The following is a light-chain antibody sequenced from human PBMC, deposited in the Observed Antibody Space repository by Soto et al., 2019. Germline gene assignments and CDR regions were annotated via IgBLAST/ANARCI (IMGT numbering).Light chain of an antibody. CDR1: QDISNY. V-gene: IGKV1-39*01. CDR2: TAS. Sequence: DIQMTQSPSSLSASVGDRVTITCQASQDISNYLNWYQQKPGKAPKLLIYTASNLESGVPSRFSGSGFGTEFTLTISSLQPEDFATYHCHQAYSTPWTFGQGTKVDIK. J-gene: IGKJ1*01. CDR3: HQAYSTPWT.